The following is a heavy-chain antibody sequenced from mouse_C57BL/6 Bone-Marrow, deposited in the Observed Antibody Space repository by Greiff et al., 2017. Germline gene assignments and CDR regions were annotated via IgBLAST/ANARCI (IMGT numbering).Heavy chain of an antibody. J-gene: IGHJ2*01. CDR3: TRDSSVYPYFDY. CDR1: GYTFTDYE. V-gene: IGHV1-15*01. CDR2: IDPETGGT. D-gene: IGHD3-2*02. Sequence: VQLQQSGAELVRPGASVTLSCKASGYTFTDYEMHWVKQTPVHGLEWIGAIDPETGGTAYNQKFKGKAILTADKSSSTAYMELRSLTSEDSAVYYCTRDSSVYPYFDYWGQGTTLTVSS.